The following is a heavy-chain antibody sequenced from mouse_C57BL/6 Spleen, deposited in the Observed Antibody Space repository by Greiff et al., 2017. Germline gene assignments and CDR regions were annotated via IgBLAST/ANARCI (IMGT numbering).Heavy chain of an antibody. CDR2: FNYDGSST. Sequence: EVQLVESEGGLVQPGSSMKLSCTASGFTFSDYYMAWVRQVPEKGLEWVANFNYDGSSTYYLDSLKSRFIISRDNAKNILYLQMSSLKSEDTATYYCARGGASYTMDYWGQGTSVTVSS. D-gene: IGHD6-1*01. J-gene: IGHJ4*01. V-gene: IGHV5-16*01. CDR3: ARGGASYTMDY. CDR1: GFTFSDYY.